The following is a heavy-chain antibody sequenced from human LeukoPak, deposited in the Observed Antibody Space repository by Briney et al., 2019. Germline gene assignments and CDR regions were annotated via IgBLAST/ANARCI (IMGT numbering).Heavy chain of an antibody. CDR1: GFTFNSYA. CDR2: ISSNGGST. CDR3: AKVGSVVIPATAGGHY. V-gene: IGHV3-23*01. Sequence: GGSLRLSSAASGFTFNSYAMSWVRQAPGKGLEWLSTISSNGGSTYYADSVRGRFTISRDNSKNTLSLRMNSLRAEDTAVYYCAKVGSVVIPATAGGHYWGQGTLVTVSS. J-gene: IGHJ4*02. D-gene: IGHD2-2*01.